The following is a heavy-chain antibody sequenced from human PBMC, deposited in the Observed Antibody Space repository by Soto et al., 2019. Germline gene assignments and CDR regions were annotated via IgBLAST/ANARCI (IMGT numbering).Heavy chain of an antibody. Sequence: QITLKESGPTLVKPTQTLTLTCTFSGFSLSTSGVGVGWIRQPPGKALEWLALIYWDDDKRYSPSLKSRLTITKDTSKNQVVLTMTNMDPVDTATYYCAHSLSWIKYAAYFQHWARAPWSPSPQ. CDR2: IYWDDDK. CDR3: AHSLSWIKYAAYFQH. J-gene: IGHJ1*01. CDR1: GFSLSTSGVG. D-gene: IGHD2-2*01. V-gene: IGHV2-5*02.